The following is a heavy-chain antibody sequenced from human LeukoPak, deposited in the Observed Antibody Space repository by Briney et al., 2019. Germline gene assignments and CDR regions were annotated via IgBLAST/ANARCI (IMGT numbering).Heavy chain of an antibody. CDR2: FYDSGGT. Sequence: SETLSLTCTVSGGSIRSSSYYWGWIRQPPGKGREWIGSFYDSGGTYNNPSLKSRVTISVDTSKNQFSLKLSSVTAADTAVYYCARGATARGSSFDYWGQGTLVTVSS. D-gene: IGHD5-12*01. V-gene: IGHV4-39*01. CDR3: ARGATARGSSFDY. CDR1: GGSIRSSSYY. J-gene: IGHJ4*02.